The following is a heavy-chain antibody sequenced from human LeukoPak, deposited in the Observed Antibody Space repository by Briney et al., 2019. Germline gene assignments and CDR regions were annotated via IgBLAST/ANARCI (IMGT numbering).Heavy chain of an antibody. D-gene: IGHD2-2*01. CDR1: GFTFSSYW. CDR2: IKQDGSEK. V-gene: IGHV3-7*01. CDR3: ARASSIIVVVPAAIIGQYYYYYMDV. Sequence: GGSLRLSCAASGFTFSSYWMSWVRQAPGKGLEWVANIKQDGSEKYYVDSVKGRFTVSRDNAKNSLYLQMNSLRAEDTAVYYCARASSIIVVVPAAIIGQYYYYYMDVWGKGTTVTVSS. J-gene: IGHJ6*03.